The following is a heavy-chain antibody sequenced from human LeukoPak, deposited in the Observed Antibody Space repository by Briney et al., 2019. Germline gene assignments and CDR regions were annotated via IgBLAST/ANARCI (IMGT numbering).Heavy chain of an antibody. CDR3: ANAPSSSGWSHFDY. CDR1: GFTFSGYA. D-gene: IGHD6-19*01. CDR2: ISSSGAST. Sequence: GGSLRLSCAASGFTFSGYAMSWVRQAPGKGLEWVSFISSSGASTYYADSVKGRFTISRDNSRNTLYLQMNSLRAGDTAVYYCANAPSSSGWSHFDYWGQGILVTVSS. J-gene: IGHJ4*02. V-gene: IGHV3-23*01.